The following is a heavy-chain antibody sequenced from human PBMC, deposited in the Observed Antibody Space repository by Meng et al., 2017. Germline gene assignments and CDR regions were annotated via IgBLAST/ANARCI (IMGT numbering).Heavy chain of an antibody. CDR1: GGTFSSYA. CDR2: IIPIFGTA. Sequence: SVKVSCKASGGTFSSYAISWVRQAPGQGLEWMGGIIPIFGTANYAQKFQGRVTITADESTSTAYMELSSLRSEDTAVYYCARAPPLGYCSSTSRYDWFDPWGQGTLVTVSS. J-gene: IGHJ5*02. V-gene: IGHV1-69*13. CDR3: ARAPPLGYCSSTSRYDWFDP. D-gene: IGHD2-2*01.